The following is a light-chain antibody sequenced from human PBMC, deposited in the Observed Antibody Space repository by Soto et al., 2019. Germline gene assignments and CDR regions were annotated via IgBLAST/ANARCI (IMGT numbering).Light chain of an antibody. J-gene: IGLJ3*02. CDR2: STS. Sequence: QAVVTQEPSLTVSPGGTVTLTCASSPGTVTSGSYANWFQQKPGRAPRPLIYSTSNRHSKTPARFSGSLLGGKAALTLSGVRPEDEAHYYCLLYYGGALWMFGGGTKVTVL. CDR1: PGTVTSGSY. CDR3: LLYYGGALWM. V-gene: IGLV7-43*01.